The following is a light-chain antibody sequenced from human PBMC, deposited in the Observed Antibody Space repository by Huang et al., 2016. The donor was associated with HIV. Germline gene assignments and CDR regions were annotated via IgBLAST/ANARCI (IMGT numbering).Light chain of an antibody. CDR2: ASA. CDR3: QQTYNTPWT. CDR1: QTMSSY. V-gene: IGKV1-39*01. J-gene: IGKJ1*01. Sequence: DIQMTQSPSSLSASVGDRVTITCRASQTMSSYLHWYQQRPGEAPTVLIYASASLQSGGPSRFSGSGSATDFILTISSLQPEDFATYYCQQTYNTPWTFGQGTKVEIK.